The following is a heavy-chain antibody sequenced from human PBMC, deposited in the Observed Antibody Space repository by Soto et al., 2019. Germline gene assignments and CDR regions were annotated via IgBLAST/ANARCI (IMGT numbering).Heavy chain of an antibody. J-gene: IGHJ5*02. CDR3: ARAHCSGGSCYSVQHWFDP. V-gene: IGHV4-4*02. CDR1: GGSISSSNW. Sequence: QVQLQESGPGLVKPSGTLSLTCAVSGGSISSSNWWSWVRQPPGKGLEWIGEMYHSGSTKHNPSRKSRVTISVDKSKNQFSPKLSSVTAADTAVYYCARAHCSGGSCYSVQHWFDPWGQGTLVTVSS. CDR2: MYHSGST. D-gene: IGHD2-15*01.